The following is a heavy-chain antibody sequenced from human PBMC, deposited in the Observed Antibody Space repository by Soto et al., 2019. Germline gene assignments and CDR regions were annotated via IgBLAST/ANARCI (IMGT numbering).Heavy chain of an antibody. J-gene: IGHJ4*02. Sequence: GSLRLSCAASGFTFSSYWMHWVRQAPGKGLVWVSRINSDGSSTSYADSVKGRFTISRDNAKNTPYLQMNSLRAEDTAVYYCARGRYYYDSSGLPPDYWGQETLVTVSS. CDR2: INSDGSST. CDR3: ARGRYYYDSSGLPPDY. CDR1: GFTFSSYW. V-gene: IGHV3-74*01. D-gene: IGHD3-22*01.